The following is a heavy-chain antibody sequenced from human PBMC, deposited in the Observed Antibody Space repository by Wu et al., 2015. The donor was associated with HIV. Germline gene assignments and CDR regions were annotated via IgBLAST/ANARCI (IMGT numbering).Heavy chain of an antibody. CDR2: INPNNGGT. CDR1: GYTFIGDY. Sequence: QVQLVQSETEVKKPGASMKVSCKASGYTFIGDYIHWVRQAPGQGLEWMGWINPNNGGTNYAQKFQGRVTMTRDTSINTTYMTLSRLRSDDTAVYYCARVRWFGESFDYWGQGTLVTVSS. V-gene: IGHV1-2*02. CDR3: ARVRWFGESFDY. D-gene: IGHD3-10*01. J-gene: IGHJ4*02.